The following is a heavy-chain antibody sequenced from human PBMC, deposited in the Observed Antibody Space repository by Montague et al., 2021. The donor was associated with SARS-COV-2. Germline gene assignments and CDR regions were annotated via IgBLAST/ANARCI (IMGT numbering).Heavy chain of an antibody. J-gene: IGHJ4*02. CDR3: ARKTSRGLTIFGVVTASYCFDY. V-gene: IGHV4-39*01. D-gene: IGHD3-3*01. Sequence: SETLSLTRSVSGGSISSSSYFWGWIRQPPGKGLEWIGSIYYSGSTYYNPPLKSRVTISVDTSKNQFSLKLSSVTAADTAVFYCARKTSRGLTIFGVVTASYCFDYWGQGTLVAVSS. CDR1: GGSISSSSYF. CDR2: IYYSGST.